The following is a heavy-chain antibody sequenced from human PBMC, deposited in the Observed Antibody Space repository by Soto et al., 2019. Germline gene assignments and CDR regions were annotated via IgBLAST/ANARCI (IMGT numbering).Heavy chain of an antibody. CDR2: IYHSGST. J-gene: IGHJ4*02. CDR1: GGSLSSGGYS. CDR3: AGGGSPHY. V-gene: IGHV4-30-2*01. D-gene: IGHD3-16*01. Sequence: SETLSLTCAVSGGSLSSGGYSWSWIRQPPGKGLEWIGYIYHSGSTYYNPSLKSRVTISVDRSKHKFSLKLSSVTAADKGADYCAGGGSPHYWGQGTLVTVSS.